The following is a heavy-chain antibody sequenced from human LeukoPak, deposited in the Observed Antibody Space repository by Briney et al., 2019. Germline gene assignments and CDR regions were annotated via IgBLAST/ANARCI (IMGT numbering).Heavy chain of an antibody. J-gene: IGHJ1*01. CDR3: ARNANSGLFND. D-gene: IGHD6-25*01. Sequence: SETLSLTCTVSGHSIINTYYWGWIRQSPGKVLEWIGSIHHSGNRFESGSTHYNPSLRSRVTVSADTSKKQFSLTLRSVTAADTAVYFCARNANSGLFNDWGQGTLVTVSS. CDR2: IHHSGNRFESGST. CDR1: GHSIINTYY. V-gene: IGHV4-28*01.